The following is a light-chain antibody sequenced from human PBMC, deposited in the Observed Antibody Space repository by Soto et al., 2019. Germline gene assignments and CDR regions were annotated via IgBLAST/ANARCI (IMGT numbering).Light chain of an antibody. J-gene: IGLJ1*01. CDR1: SSDVGGYNY. CDR2: EVS. Sequence: QSALTQPPSASGSPGQSVTISCTGTSSDVGGYNYVSWYQQHPGKAPKLMIYEVSKRPSGVPDRFSGSKSGNTASLTVSGLQAEDEADYYCRSYAGSIPYVFGTGTKLTVL. CDR3: RSYAGSIPYV. V-gene: IGLV2-8*01.